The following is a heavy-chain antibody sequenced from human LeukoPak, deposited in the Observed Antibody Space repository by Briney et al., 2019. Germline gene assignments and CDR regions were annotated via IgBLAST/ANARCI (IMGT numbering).Heavy chain of an antibody. CDR2: IYYSGST. D-gene: IGHD5-24*01. Sequence: SETLSLTCTVFGGSISSYYWSWIRQPPGKGLEWIGYIYYSGSTNYNPSLKSRVTISVDTSKNQFSLKLSSVTAADTAVYYCARRDQSIGDAFDIWGQGTMVTVSS. J-gene: IGHJ3*02. CDR3: ARRDQSIGDAFDI. V-gene: IGHV4-59*08. CDR1: GGSISSYY.